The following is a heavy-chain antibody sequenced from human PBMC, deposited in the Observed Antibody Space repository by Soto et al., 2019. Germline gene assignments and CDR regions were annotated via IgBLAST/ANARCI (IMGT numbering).Heavy chain of an antibody. V-gene: IGHV1-69*08. D-gene: IGHD4-17*01. CDR3: ARDVPDYGDYHWFDP. Sequence: QVQLVQSGAEVKKPGSSVKVSCKASGGTFSSYTISWVRQAPGQGLEWMGRIIPILGIANYAQKFQGRVTITADKSTSTAYMERSSLRSEDTAVYYCARDVPDYGDYHWFDPWGQGTLVTVSS. J-gene: IGHJ5*02. CDR1: GGTFSSYT. CDR2: IIPILGIA.